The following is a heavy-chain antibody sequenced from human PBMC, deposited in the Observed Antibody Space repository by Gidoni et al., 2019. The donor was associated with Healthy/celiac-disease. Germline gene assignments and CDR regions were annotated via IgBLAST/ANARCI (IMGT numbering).Heavy chain of an antibody. V-gene: IGHV3-48*02. Sequence: EVQLVESGGGLVHPGGSLRLSCSASGFTFSSYSMNWVRQAPGKVLEWVSYISSSSSTIYYADSVKGRFTISRDNAKNSLYLQMNSLRDEDTAVYYCARDRSSGYGGWFDPWGQGTLVTVSS. CDR3: ARDRSSGYGGWFDP. CDR2: ISSSSSTI. D-gene: IGHD3-22*01. J-gene: IGHJ5*02. CDR1: GFTFSSYS.